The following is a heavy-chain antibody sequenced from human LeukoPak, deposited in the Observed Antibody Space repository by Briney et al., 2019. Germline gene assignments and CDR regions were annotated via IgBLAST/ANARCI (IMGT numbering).Heavy chain of an antibody. J-gene: IGHJ6*02. D-gene: IGHD1-7*01. V-gene: IGHV3-33*01. CDR3: ARTTGTTGYYYYGMDV. CDR1: GFTFSSYG. Sequence: GGSLRLSCAASGFTFSSYGMHWVRQAPGKGLEWVAVIWYDGSNKYYADSVKGRFTISRDNSKNTLYLQMNSLRAEDTAVYYCARTTGTTGYYYYGMDVWGQGTTVTVSS. CDR2: IWYDGSNK.